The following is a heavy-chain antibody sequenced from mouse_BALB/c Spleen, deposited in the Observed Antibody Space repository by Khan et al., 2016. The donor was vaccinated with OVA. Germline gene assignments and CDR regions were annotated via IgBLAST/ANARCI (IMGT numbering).Heavy chain of an antibody. CDR2: LGYSGST. D-gene: IGHD1-1*01. J-gene: IGHJ2*01. Sequence: VQLKESGPGLLKPSQSLSLTCTVTGYSITSDYAWNWIRQPPGNKLEWMAYLGYSGSTTYNPSTTSRISITRNTSKNQFFLQLNSVTTEDTATYYCASWRLLLRYPDYLDYWGQGTTVTVSS. CDR1: GYSITSDYA. V-gene: IGHV3-2*02. CDR3: ASWRLLLRYPDYLDY.